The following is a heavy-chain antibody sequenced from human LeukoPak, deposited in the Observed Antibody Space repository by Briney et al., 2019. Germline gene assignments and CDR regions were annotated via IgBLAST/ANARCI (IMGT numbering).Heavy chain of an antibody. J-gene: IGHJ3*02. CDR1: GFTFSSYA. CDR3: ARGVGPFDI. CDR2: ISSNGGST. V-gene: IGHV3-64*01. Sequence: GGSLRLSCAASGFTFSSYAMHWVRQAPGRGLEYVSAISSNGGSTYYANSVKGRFTISRDGSKNTLYLQMGSLRAEDMAVYYCARGVGPFDIWGQGTMVTVSS. D-gene: IGHD2-15*01.